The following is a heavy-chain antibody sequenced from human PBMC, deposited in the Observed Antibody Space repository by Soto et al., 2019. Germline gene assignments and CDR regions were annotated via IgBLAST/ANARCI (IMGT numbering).Heavy chain of an antibody. CDR2: ISYSGAT. V-gene: IGHV4-31*03. Sequence: QVQLQELGPGLVKPSQTLSLTCTVSGGSISGGYYWTWIRQHPGKGLEWIGYISYSGATYYNPSLKSRVTISVDTSNNQFSLKLSSVTAADTAVYYCARGDYYGSGSPPGLMDVWGQGTTVTVSS. CDR3: ARGDYYGSGSPPGLMDV. J-gene: IGHJ6*02. D-gene: IGHD3-10*01. CDR1: GGSISGGYY.